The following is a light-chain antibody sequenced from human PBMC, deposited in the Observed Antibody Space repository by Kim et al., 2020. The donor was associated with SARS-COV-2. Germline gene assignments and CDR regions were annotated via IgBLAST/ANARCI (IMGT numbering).Light chain of an antibody. CDR3: QVWDSSSDHRV. CDR2: YDS. J-gene: IGLJ3*02. CDR1: IIGSKS. Sequence: RGKEARITCVGNIIGSKSVHWYRQKPGQAPVLVIYYDSDRPSGIPERFSGSDSGNTATLTISRVEAGDEADYYCQVWDSSSDHRVFGGGTQLTVL. V-gene: IGLV3-21*04.